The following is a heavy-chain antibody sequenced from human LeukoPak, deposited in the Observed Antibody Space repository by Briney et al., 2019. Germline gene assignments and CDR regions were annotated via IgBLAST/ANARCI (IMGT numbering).Heavy chain of an antibody. D-gene: IGHD3-22*01. CDR2: INHSGST. J-gene: IGHJ4*02. V-gene: IGHV4-34*01. Sequence: SEALSLTRAVYGGSLRGYYWSWIRQPPAKGRECMGEINHSGSTKYNPSLKSRVTISLDTPKNQYSLKLSSVTAADTAVYYCARLFVSSGYYYKALDYWGQGTLVTVFS. CDR3: ARLFVSSGYYYKALDY. CDR1: GGSLRGYY.